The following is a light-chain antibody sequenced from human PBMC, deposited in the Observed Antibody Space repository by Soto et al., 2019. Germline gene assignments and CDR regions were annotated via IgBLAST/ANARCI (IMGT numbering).Light chain of an antibody. CDR1: QTVSSNN. J-gene: IGKJ2*01. V-gene: IGKV3-20*01. Sequence: EMVLTQSPGTLSLSPGERATLSCRASQTVSSNNLAWYQQKPGQAPRLLMYGASRRAPGIPDRFSGSGSGTDFTLTITRLEPEDFAVYYCQQYGRSPRTFGQGTKLAIK. CDR3: QQYGRSPRT. CDR2: GAS.